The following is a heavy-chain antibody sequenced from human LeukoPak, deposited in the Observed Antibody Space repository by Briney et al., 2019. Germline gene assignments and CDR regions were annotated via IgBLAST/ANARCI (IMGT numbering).Heavy chain of an antibody. D-gene: IGHD3-3*01. CDR2: IYYSGST. CDR3: AREFWSGSYSDK. CDR1: GDSISSGNYY. V-gene: IGHV4-30-4*01. J-gene: IGHJ4*02. Sequence: SETLSLTCTVSGDSISSGNYYWTWIRQPPGKVLEWIGYIYYSGSTFYNPSLKSRVTISVDTSKNEFSLKLSSVTAADTAVYYCAREFWSGSYSDKWGQGTLVTVSS.